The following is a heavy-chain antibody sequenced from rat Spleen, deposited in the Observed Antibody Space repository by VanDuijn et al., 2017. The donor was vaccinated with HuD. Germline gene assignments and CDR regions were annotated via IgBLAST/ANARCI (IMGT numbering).Heavy chain of an antibody. CDR1: GFTFSSFP. CDR3: ARGITTVVTPFDY. J-gene: IGHJ2*01. Sequence: EVQLVESDGGLVQPGRSLKLSCAASGFTFSSFPMAWVRQAPKKGLEWVASISSGGGDTYYPDSVKGRFTISRDNAKSTLYLQMNSLKSEDTATYYCARGITTVVTPFDYWGQGVMVTVSS. D-gene: IGHD1-1*01. CDR2: ISSGGGDT. V-gene: IGHV5-25*01.